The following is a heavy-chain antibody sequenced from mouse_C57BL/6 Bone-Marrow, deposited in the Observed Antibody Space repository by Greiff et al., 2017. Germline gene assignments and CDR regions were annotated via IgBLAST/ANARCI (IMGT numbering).Heavy chain of an antibody. CDR2: IDPETGGT. J-gene: IGHJ2*01. CDR1: GYTFTDYE. V-gene: IGHV1-15*01. Sequence: QVQLQQSGAELVRPGASVTLSCKASGYTFTDYEMHWVKQTPVHGLEWIGAIDPETGGTAYNQKFKGKAILTADKASSTADMELRSLTSEDSAVYYCKGLGDDADREFDDWGQGTTLTVSS. CDR3: KGLGDDADREFDD. D-gene: IGHD2-13*01.